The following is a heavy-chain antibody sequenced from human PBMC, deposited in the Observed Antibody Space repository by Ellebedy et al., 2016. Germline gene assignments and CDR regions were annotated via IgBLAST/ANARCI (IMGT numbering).Heavy chain of an antibody. CDR2: IYSGGST. CDR3: ASKDYSGTFRYWYFDL. V-gene: IGHV3-66*01. CDR1: GFTVSSNY. Sequence: GESLKISCAASGFTVSSNYMSWVRQVPGKGLEWVSVIYSGGSTNYADSVRGRFTISRDNSKNTLYLQMTGLRADDTAVYYCASKDYSGTFRYWYFDLWGRGTLVTVSS. D-gene: IGHD6-13*01. J-gene: IGHJ2*01.